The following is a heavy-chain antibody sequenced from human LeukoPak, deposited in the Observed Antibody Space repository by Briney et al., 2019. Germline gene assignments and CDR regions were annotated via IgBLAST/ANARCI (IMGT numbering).Heavy chain of an antibody. D-gene: IGHD1-26*01. V-gene: IGHV1-24*01. J-gene: IGHJ4*02. CDR2: FDPEDGET. CDR1: GYTLTELS. CDR3: ATDRYRDSGSSLYFDY. Sequence: ASVKVSCKVSGYTLTELSMHWVRQAPGKGLEWMGGFDPEDGETIYAQKFQGRVTMTEDTSTDTAYMELSSLRSEDTAVYYCATDRYRDSGSSLYFDYWGQGTLVTVSS.